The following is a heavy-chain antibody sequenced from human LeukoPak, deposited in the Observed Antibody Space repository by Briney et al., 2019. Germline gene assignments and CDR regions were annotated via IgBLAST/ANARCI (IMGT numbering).Heavy chain of an antibody. D-gene: IGHD4-17*01. CDR3: ASSLYGDCVEGRFDY. V-gene: IGHV4-59*01. CDR1: GGSISSYY. CDR2: IFYSGST. Sequence: SSETLSLTCTASGGSISSYYWSWIRQPPGKGLEWIGYIFYSGSTNYNPSPKSRVTISVDTSKNQFSLKLSSVTAADTAVYYCASSLYGDCVEGRFDYWGQGTLVTVSS. J-gene: IGHJ4*02.